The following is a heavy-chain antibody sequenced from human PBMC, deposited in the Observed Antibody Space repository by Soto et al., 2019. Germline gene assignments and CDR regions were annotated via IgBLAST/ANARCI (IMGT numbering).Heavy chain of an antibody. Sequence: QLQLQESGPGLVKPSETLSLTCTVSGGSISSSSYYWGWIRQPPGKGLEWIGSIYYSGSTYYNPSLKSRVTISVDTSKNQFSLKLSSVTAADTAVYYSVVVPAASGNWFDPWGQGTLVTVSS. J-gene: IGHJ5*02. CDR1: GGSISSSSYY. D-gene: IGHD2-2*01. CDR2: IYYSGST. CDR3: VVVPAASGNWFDP. V-gene: IGHV4-39*01.